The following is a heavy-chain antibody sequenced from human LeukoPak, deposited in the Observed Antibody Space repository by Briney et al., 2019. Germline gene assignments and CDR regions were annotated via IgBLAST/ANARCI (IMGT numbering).Heavy chain of an antibody. Sequence: PGKSLRLSCVVSDFSFNRYLMHWVRQAPGKGLEWVSSISSSSSYIYYADSVKGRFTISRDNAKNSLYLQMNSLRAEDTAVYYCARDRDYYGSASPYGIWGQGTMVTVSS. CDR2: ISSSSSYI. D-gene: IGHD3-10*01. J-gene: IGHJ3*02. CDR3: ARDRDYYGSASPYGI. CDR1: DFSFNRYL. V-gene: IGHV3-21*01.